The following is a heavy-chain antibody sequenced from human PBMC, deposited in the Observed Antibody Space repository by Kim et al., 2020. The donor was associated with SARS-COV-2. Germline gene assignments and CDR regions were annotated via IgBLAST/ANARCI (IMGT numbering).Heavy chain of an antibody. CDR1: GFTFGTYG. V-gene: IGHV3-30*03. CDR2: TSYDGRDT. Sequence: GGSLRLSCVASGFTFGTYGMHWVRQAPGKGPEWVAATSYDGRDTYYGGSVSARFTIFRDNSKNTLYLQMNSLRAEDTALFYCVRGTKRDRQHFDHWGQGVLVTVSS. J-gene: IGHJ4*02. D-gene: IGHD3-16*02. CDR3: VRGTKRDRQHFDH.